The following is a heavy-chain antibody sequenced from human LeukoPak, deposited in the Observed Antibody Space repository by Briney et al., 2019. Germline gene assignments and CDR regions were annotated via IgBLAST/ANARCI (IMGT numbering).Heavy chain of an antibody. CDR2: IYYSGST. D-gene: IGHD3-22*01. V-gene: IGHV4-59*01. J-gene: IGHJ5*02. CDR1: GGSISSYY. Sequence: SETLSLTCTVSGGSISSYYWSWIRQPPGKGLEWIGYIYYSGSTNYNPSLKSRVTISVDASKNQFSLKLSSVTAADTAVYYCARDTDYYDSSGYYWNWFDPWGQGTLVTVSS. CDR3: ARDTDYYDSSGYYWNWFDP.